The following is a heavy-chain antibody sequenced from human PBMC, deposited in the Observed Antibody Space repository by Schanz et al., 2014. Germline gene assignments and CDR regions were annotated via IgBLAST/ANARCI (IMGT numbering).Heavy chain of an antibody. D-gene: IGHD3-10*01. J-gene: IGHJ4*02. V-gene: IGHV4-28*01. CDR3: ASTHWFGSGTTIVDY. CDR2: IYYSGNT. CDR1: GYSISRSNW. Sequence: QVQLQESGPGLVKPSDTLSLTCAGSGYSISRSNWWGWIRQPPGKGLEFIGYIYYSGNTYYNPSLKGRAPMSLDTSKTKFSLNLTSVTAVDTAVYYCASTHWFGSGTTIVDYWGQGTLVTVSS.